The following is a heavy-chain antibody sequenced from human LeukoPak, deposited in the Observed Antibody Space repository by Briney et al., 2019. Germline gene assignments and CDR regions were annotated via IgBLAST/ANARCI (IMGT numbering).Heavy chain of an antibody. CDR2: IYQTGNT. V-gene: IGHV4-61*08. J-gene: IGHJ4*02. CDR3: ARHEFASPFVS. CDR1: GGSISSGGYY. D-gene: IGHD2-21*01. Sequence: PSETLSLTCTVSGGSISSGGYYWSWIRQPPGKGLEWITYIYQTGNTDYNPSLKSRVTISLDTSKNQFSLQLSSVTAADTAVYYCARHEFASPFVSWGQGTLVTVSS.